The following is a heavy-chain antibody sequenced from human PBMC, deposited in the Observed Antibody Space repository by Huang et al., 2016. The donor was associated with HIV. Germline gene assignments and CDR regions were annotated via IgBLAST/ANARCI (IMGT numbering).Heavy chain of an antibody. CDR3: VRTQGGKGYFSGHFYYYMDV. V-gene: IGHV5-51*03. CDR1: GYSFTNFW. CDR2: IYPSDSLC. J-gene: IGHJ6*03. D-gene: IGHD1-26*01. Sequence: DVQLEQSGAAVKKPGEPLNISCKGSGYSFTNFWIGWVGQMPGKGLEGMATIYPSDSLCRHGPSLQGQVTISVDESINTAYLQFSSLKASDSATYFCVRTQGGKGYFSGHFYYYMDVWGRGTTVTVSS.